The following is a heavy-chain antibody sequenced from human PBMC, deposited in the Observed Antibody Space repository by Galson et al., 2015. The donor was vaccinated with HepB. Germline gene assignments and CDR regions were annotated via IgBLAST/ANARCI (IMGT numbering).Heavy chain of an antibody. Sequence: SLRLSCATSGFTFGDYAMAWFRQAPGKGLEWIGFIKSKIDGETTNYAASVRGRFTISRDDSKGIAYLQMNSLKTEDTALYYCTRDRPIDYWGQGTLVTVSS. CDR3: TRDRPIDY. J-gene: IGHJ4*02. V-gene: IGHV3-49*03. CDR2: IKSKIDGETT. CDR1: GFTFGDYA.